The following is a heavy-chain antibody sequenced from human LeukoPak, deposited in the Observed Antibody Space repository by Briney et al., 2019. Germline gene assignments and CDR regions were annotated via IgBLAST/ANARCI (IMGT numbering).Heavy chain of an antibody. CDR3: ASQSRGDYNHWYFDL. CDR1: GGSFSGYY. D-gene: IGHD4-17*01. J-gene: IGHJ2*01. V-gene: IGHV4-39*01. CDR2: IYYSGST. Sequence: PSETLSLTCAVYGGSFSGYYWGWIRQPPGKGLEWIGSIYYSGSTYYNPSLKSRVTISVDTSKNQFSLKLSSVTAADTAVYYCASQSRGDYNHWYFDLWGRGTLVTVSS.